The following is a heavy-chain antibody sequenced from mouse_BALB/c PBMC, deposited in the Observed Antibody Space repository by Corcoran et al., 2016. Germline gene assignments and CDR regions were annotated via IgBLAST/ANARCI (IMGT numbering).Heavy chain of an antibody. Sequence: EVQLQQSGPELVKPGASVKMSCKASGYSFTGYTMNWVKQSHGKNLEWIGLINPYNGGTSYNQKFKGKATLTVDKSSSTAYMELLSLTSEDSAVYYCARNDGYYYYYAIDYWGQGTSVTVSS. D-gene: IGHD2-3*01. J-gene: IGHJ4*01. V-gene: IGHV1-19*01. CDR1: GYSFTGYT. CDR2: INPYNGGT. CDR3: ARNDGYYYYYAIDY.